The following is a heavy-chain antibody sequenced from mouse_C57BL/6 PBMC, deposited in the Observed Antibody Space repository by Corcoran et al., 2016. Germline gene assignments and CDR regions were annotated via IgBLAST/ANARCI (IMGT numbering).Heavy chain of an antibody. CDR3: AICRLTTEWFDY. Sequence: QVQLQQSGAELARPGASVKLSCKASGYTFTSYGISWVKQRTGQGLEWIGEIYPRSGNTYYNEKFKGKATLTADKSSSTAYMELRSLTSADSAVYFCAICRLTTEWFDYWGQGTTLTVSS. CDR1: GYTFTSYG. J-gene: IGHJ2*01. V-gene: IGHV1-81*01. CDR2: IYPRSGNT. D-gene: IGHD1-1*01.